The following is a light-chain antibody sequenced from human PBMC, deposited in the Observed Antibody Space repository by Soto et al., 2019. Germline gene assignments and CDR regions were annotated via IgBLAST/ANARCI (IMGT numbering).Light chain of an antibody. CDR1: QSVTSSY. V-gene: IGKV3-20*01. Sequence: PGDAATLSCRASQSVTSSYLAWYQQKPGQAPRLLIYGASSRATGIPDRFSGSGSGTDFILTISRLEPEDFAVYYCQQYGSSPLTFGQGTKVEI. CDR2: GAS. CDR3: QQYGSSPLT. J-gene: IGKJ1*01.